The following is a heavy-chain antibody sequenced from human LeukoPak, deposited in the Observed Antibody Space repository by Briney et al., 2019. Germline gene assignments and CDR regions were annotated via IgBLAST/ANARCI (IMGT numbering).Heavy chain of an antibody. CDR3: ARGGATYYDYVWGSYPLDY. CDR2: IIPILGIA. D-gene: IGHD3-16*02. V-gene: IGHV1-69*04. J-gene: IGHJ4*02. Sequence: GASVKVSCKASGGTFSSYAISWVRQAPGQGLEWMGRIIPILGIANYAQKFQGRVTITADKSTSTAYMELSSLRSEDTAVYYCARGGATYYDYVWGSYPLDYWGQGTLVTVSS. CDR1: GGTFSSYA.